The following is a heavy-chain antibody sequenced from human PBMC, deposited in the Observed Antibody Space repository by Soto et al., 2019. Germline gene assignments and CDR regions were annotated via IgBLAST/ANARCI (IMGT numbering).Heavy chain of an antibody. J-gene: IGHJ3*02. Sequence: ASVKVSCKASGYTFTSYYIHWVRQAPGQGLEWMGMINPSGGSTSYTQNFQGRVTMTRDTSTRTVYMELSSLRSEDTAVYYCARSMIVVPNDAFDIWGQGTMVTVS. V-gene: IGHV1-46*01. CDR3: ARSMIVVPNDAFDI. D-gene: IGHD3-22*01. CDR2: INPSGGST. CDR1: GYTFTSYY.